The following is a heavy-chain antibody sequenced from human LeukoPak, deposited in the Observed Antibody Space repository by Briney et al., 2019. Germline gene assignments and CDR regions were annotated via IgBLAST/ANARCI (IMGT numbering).Heavy chain of an antibody. V-gene: IGHV1-69*01. CDR2: IIPIFGTA. J-gene: IGHJ6*03. CDR1: GGTFSSYA. D-gene: IGHD6-13*01. CDR3: ARVTYSSSWSPDYYYYMDV. Sequence: SVKVSCKASGGTFSSYAISGVRQAPGQGLEWVGGIIPIFGTANYAQKFQGRVTITADESTSTAYMELSSLRSEDTAVYYCARVTYSSSWSPDYYYYMDVWGKGTTVTVSS.